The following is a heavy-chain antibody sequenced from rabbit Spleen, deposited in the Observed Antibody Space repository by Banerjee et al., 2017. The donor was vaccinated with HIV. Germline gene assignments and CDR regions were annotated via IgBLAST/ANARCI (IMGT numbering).Heavy chain of an antibody. D-gene: IGHD1-1*01. Sequence: QSLEESGGDLVKPGASLTLTCTASGFSFSNTVWICWVRQAPGKGLEWIACIYAGGSGSTYYASWVNGRFTISKTSSTTVTLQATSLTAADTATYFCARDSSSSFSSYGMDLWGPGTLSPS. CDR1: GFSFSNTVW. J-gene: IGHJ6*01. CDR2: IYAGGSGST. V-gene: IGHV1S40*01. CDR3: ARDSSSSFSSYGMDL.